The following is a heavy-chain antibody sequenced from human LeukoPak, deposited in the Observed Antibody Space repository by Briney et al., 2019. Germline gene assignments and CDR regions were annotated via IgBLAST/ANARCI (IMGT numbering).Heavy chain of an antibody. J-gene: IGHJ6*02. CDR1: GGSISSYY. CDR2: IYTSGST. CDR3: ARDSQEVGLDWFYYYYGMDV. V-gene: IGHV4-4*07. Sequence: SETLSLICTVSGGSISSYYWSWIRQPAGKGLEWIGRIYTSGSTNYNPSLKSRVTMSVDTSKNQFSLKLSSVTAADTAVYYCARDSQEVGLDWFYYYYGMDVWGQGTTVTVSS. D-gene: IGHD1-26*01.